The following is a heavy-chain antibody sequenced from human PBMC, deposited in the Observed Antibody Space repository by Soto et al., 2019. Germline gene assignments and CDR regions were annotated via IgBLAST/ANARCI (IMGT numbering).Heavy chain of an antibody. D-gene: IGHD1-1*01. J-gene: IGHJ4*02. CDR2: LNPNSGDT. V-gene: IGHV1-8*01. CDR1: GYTFSSYD. CDR3: QTSGRARYLY. Sequence: QVQLVQSGAEVKKPGASVKVSCKASGYTFSSYDINWVRQATGQGLEWMGWLNPNSGDTGYAQKFQGRVTLTRNTSINTAHIELSSLTSDDTAVYSCQTSGRARYLYWGKRTLVTVSS.